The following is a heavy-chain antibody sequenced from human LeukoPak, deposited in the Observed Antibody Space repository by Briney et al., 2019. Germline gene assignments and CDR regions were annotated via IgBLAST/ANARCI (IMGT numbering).Heavy chain of an antibody. Sequence: SETLSLTCAVYGGSFSGYYWSWIRQPPGKGLEGIGEINHSGSTNYNPSLKSRVTISVDTSKNQFSLKLSSVTAADTAVYYCARFPLNYYGSGSYYKRGFDYWGQGTLVTVSS. J-gene: IGHJ4*02. CDR2: INHSGST. CDR1: GGSFSGYY. D-gene: IGHD3-10*01. CDR3: ARFPLNYYGSGSYYKRGFDY. V-gene: IGHV4-34*01.